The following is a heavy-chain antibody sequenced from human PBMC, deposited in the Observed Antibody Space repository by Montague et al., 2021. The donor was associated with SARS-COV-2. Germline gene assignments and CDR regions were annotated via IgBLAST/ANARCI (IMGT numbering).Heavy chain of an antibody. J-gene: IGHJ5*02. CDR3: ARTVSVRRAVNWFDP. CDR1: GGSMSDHY. CDR2: IYYSGGI. Sequence: ETLSLTCTVSGGSMSDHYWAWIRQPPGKGLEWLAYIYYSGGINSNASLKSRVSMSVDTSKNQFPLKLTSVTAADTAVYYCARTVSVRRAVNWFDPWGQGTLVTVSS. V-gene: IGHV4-59*11. D-gene: IGHD3-10*01.